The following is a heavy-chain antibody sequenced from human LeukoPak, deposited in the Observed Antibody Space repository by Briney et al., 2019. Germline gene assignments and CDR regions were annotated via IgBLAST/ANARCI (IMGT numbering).Heavy chain of an antibody. Sequence: SVKVSCKASGYTFTSYGISWVRQAPGQGLEWMGRIIPILGIANYAQKFQGRVTITADKSTSTAYMELSSLRSEDTAVYYCARLPRAYSGYEYTGYFDYWGQGTLVTVSS. J-gene: IGHJ4*02. CDR3: ARLPRAYSGYEYTGYFDY. V-gene: IGHV1-69*04. CDR2: IIPILGIA. CDR1: GYTFTSYG. D-gene: IGHD5-12*01.